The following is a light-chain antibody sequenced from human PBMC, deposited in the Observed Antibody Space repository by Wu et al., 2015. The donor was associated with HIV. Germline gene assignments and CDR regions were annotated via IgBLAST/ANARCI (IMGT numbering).Light chain of an antibody. CDR1: QTITSSS. J-gene: IGKJ2*01. CDR2: GAS. CDR3: QQYTSSPPSYT. Sequence: EIVLTQSPGTLSLFPGERVTLSCRASQTITSSSLVWYQWKPGQAPRLLIYGASSRATGIPGRLSGSGSGTDFTLTINRLEPEDFAVYFCQQYTSSPPSYTFGQGTKLEIK. V-gene: IGKV3-20*01.